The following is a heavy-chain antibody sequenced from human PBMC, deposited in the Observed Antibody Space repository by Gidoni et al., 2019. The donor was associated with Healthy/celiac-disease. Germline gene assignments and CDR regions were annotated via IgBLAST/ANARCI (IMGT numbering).Heavy chain of an antibody. CDR3: AKAFRIAVATGYGMDV. J-gene: IGHJ6*02. CDR2: ISWNSGSI. CDR1: GFTFDDYA. V-gene: IGHV3-9*01. Sequence: EVQLVESGGGLVQPGRSLRLSCAASGFTFDDYAMHWVRQATGKGLECVAGISWNSGSIGYADSVKGRFTISRDNAKNSLYLQMNSLGAEDTALYYCAKAFRIAVATGYGMDVWGQGTTVTVSS. D-gene: IGHD6-19*01.